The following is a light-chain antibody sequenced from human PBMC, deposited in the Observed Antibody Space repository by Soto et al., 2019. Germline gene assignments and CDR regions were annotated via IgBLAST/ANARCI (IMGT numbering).Light chain of an antibody. Sequence: EIVLTQSPATLSLSPGERATLSCRASHSVNSYLAWYQQKPGQAPGLLIYDASKRATDVPARFSGSGSGTDFTLTISSLEPEDFAVYYCQQRSEWPPLTFGGGTKVEIK. J-gene: IGKJ4*01. V-gene: IGKV3-11*01. CDR1: HSVNSY. CDR2: DAS. CDR3: QQRSEWPPLT.